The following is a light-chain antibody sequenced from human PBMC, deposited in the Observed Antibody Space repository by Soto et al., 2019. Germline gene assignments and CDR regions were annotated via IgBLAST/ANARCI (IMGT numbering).Light chain of an antibody. V-gene: IGKV3-11*01. CDR2: DAS. CDR1: QSVSSY. J-gene: IGKJ4*01. CDR3: QLRSSWRPVT. Sequence: EIVLTQSPATLSLSPGERATLSCRASQSVSSYLAWYQQKPGQAPRLLIYDASNRATGIPARFSGSVSGTDFTLTISSLEPEDLAIYYCQLRSSWRPVTFGGGTKVDIK.